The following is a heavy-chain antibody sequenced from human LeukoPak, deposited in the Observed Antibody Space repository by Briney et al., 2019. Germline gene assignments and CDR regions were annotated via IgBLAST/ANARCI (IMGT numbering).Heavy chain of an antibody. CDR1: GGSISSYY. V-gene: IGHV4-59*01. Sequence: SETLSLTCTVSGGSISSYYWSWIRQPPGKGLEWIGYIYYSGSTNYNPSLKSRVTISVDTSKNQFSLKLSSVTAADTAVYYCASSTWFGELSDWGRGTLVTVSS. CDR2: IYYSGST. J-gene: IGHJ4*02. D-gene: IGHD3-10*01. CDR3: ASSTWFGELSD.